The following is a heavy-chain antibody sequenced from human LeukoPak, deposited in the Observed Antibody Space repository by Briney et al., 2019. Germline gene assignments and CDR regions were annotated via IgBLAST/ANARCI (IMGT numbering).Heavy chain of an antibody. D-gene: IGHD5-24*01. Sequence: GGSLRLSCAASGFTFSDYYMSWIRQAPGKGLERVSYISSSGSTIYYADSVKGRFTISRDNAKNSLYLQMNSLRAEDTAVYYCARSPERWLQPFDYWGQGTLVTVSS. CDR2: ISSSGSTI. V-gene: IGHV3-11*01. CDR1: GFTFSDYY. CDR3: ARSPERWLQPFDY. J-gene: IGHJ4*02.